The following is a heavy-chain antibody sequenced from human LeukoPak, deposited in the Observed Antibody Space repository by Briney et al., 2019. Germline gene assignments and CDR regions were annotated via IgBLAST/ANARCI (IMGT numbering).Heavy chain of an antibody. Sequence: PGGSLRLSCAASGFIFSSYSMNWVRQAPGKGLEWVSSISSSSSYIYYADSVKGRFTISRDNAKNSLYLQMNSLRAEDTAVYYCARAGKQWLVPHWFDPWGQGTLVTVSS. J-gene: IGHJ5*02. D-gene: IGHD6-19*01. CDR1: GFIFSSYS. CDR2: ISSSSSYI. V-gene: IGHV3-21*01. CDR3: ARAGKQWLVPHWFDP.